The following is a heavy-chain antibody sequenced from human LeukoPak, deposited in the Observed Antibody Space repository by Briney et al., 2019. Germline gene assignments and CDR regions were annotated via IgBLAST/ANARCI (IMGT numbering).Heavy chain of an antibody. D-gene: IGHD1-1*01. V-gene: IGHV1-2*02. J-gene: IGHJ3*01. CDR3: ARNEPAVSVVDAFDV. CDR1: GYNFNSYY. Sequence: ASMRVSCKASGYNFNSYYIHWVRQAPGQGLTWMGWINPDNGKTKYEPRFQGRVTMTWDTSINTAYVDLTGLRSDDNAVYYCARNEPAVSVVDAFDVWGQGTVVTVSS. CDR2: INPDNGKT.